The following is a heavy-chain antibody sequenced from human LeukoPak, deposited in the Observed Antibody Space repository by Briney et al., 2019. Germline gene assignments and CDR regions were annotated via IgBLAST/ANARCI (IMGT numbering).Heavy chain of an antibody. V-gene: IGHV4-39*01. CDR1: GGSICSSSYY. D-gene: IGHD6-13*01. Sequence: SETLSVTCTVSGGSICSSSYYWGWIRQPPGKGLEWIGSIYYSGSTYYNPSLKSRVTISVDTSKNQFSLKLSSVTAADTAVYYCALPGYSSSHPFDYWGQGTLVTVSS. CDR3: ALPGYSSSHPFDY. CDR2: IYYSGST. J-gene: IGHJ4*02.